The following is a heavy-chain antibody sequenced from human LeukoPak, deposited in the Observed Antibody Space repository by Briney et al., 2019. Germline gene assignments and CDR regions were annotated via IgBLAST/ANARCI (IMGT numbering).Heavy chain of an antibody. CDR1: GGSISSYY. V-gene: IGHV4-4*07. CDR3: ARWGGDYFRCYFDY. CDR2: IYTSGST. D-gene: IGHD2-21*02. Sequence: PSETLSLTCTVSGGSISSYYWSRIRQPAGKGLEWIGRIYTSGSTNYNPSLKSRVTMSVDTSKNQFSLKLSSVTAADTAVYYCARWGGDYFRCYFDYWGQGTLVSVSS. J-gene: IGHJ4*02.